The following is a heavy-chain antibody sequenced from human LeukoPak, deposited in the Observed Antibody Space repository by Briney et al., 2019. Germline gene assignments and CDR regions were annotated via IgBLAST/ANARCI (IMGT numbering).Heavy chain of an antibody. D-gene: IGHD6-13*01. V-gene: IGHV5-51*01. J-gene: IGHJ4*02. CDR1: GYSFTSYW. CDR2: IYPGDSDT. CDR3: ARNGYTSTWDFDY. Sequence: GESLKISCKGSGYSFTSYWIAWVRQMPGQGLEWMGSIYPGDSDTRYNPSFQGQVTISADKSITTAYLQWSSLKASDTAMYYCARNGYTSTWDFDYWGQGTLATVSS.